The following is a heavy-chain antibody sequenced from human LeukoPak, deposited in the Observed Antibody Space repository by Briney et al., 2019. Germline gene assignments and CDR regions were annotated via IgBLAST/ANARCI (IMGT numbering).Heavy chain of an antibody. Sequence: GASVKVSCKASGGTFSSYAISWVRQAPGQGLEWMGGIIPIFGTANYAQKLQGRVTMTTDTSTSTAYMELRSLRSDDTAVYYCALSSSWSPNNWFDPWGQGTLVTVSS. CDR1: GGTFSSYA. J-gene: IGHJ5*02. CDR3: ALSSSWSPNNWFDP. D-gene: IGHD6-13*01. CDR2: IIPIFGTA. V-gene: IGHV1-69*05.